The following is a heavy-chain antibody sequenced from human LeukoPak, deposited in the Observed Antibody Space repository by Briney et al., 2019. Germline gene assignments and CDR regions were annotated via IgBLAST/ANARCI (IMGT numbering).Heavy chain of an antibody. J-gene: IGHJ4*02. CDR2: IYSGGST. CDR1: GFTVSRNY. V-gene: IGHV3-53*01. CDR3: ARVANCYDGSGYFDY. Sequence: GGSLRLSCAASGFTVSRNYMSWVRQAPGKGLEWVSVIYSGGSTYYADSVKCRFTISRDNSKNTVFLQMNSLRAEDTAVYYCARVANCYDGSGYFDYWGQGTLVRVSS. D-gene: IGHD3-22*01.